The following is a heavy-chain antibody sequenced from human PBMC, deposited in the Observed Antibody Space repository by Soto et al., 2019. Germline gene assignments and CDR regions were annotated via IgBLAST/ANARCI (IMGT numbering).Heavy chain of an antibody. CDR3: ATSPLVSSRRGSSSVWVLGRLYP. Sequence: LESGGGLVQPGESLRLSCAASGFTFSSSAMSWVRQAPGKGLELVSGISGRGESTYYADSVKGRFTVSRDNSNNTLYMQMNGLRAEDTAVYSCATSPLVSSRRGSSSVWVLGRLYPWGKGSLVAVSS. CDR2: ISGRGEST. CDR1: GFTFSSSA. V-gene: IGHV3-23*01. J-gene: IGHJ5*02. D-gene: IGHD6-19*01.